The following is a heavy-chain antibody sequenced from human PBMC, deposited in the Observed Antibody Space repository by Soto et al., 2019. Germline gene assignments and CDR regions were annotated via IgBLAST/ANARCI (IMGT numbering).Heavy chain of an antibody. Sequence: PGESLRVSRKGAGYRFTSYGGGWVRQMPGKGLEWMGIIYPGDSDTRYSPSFQGQVTISADKSISTAYLQWSSLKASDTAMYYCARLPYYYYYMDVWGKGTTVTVSS. CDR1: GYRFTSYG. CDR3: ARLPYYYYYMDV. J-gene: IGHJ6*03. CDR2: IYPGDSDT. V-gene: IGHV5-51*01.